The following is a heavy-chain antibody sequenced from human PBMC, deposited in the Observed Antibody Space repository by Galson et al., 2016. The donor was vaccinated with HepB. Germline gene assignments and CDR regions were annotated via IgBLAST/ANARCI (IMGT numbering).Heavy chain of an antibody. J-gene: IGHJ5*02. V-gene: IGHV4-30-4*01. CDR3: ALMTTFWGAGRANWFDP. Sequence: TLSLTCNVSGGFISSGGHYWSWIRQSPGKGLAWIGYIFHTGSSYYNPSFKSRVTFSVDTSNNVFSLDLTSVTAADTAVYYCALMTTFWGAGRANWFDPWGHGTRVTVSS. CDR1: GGFISSGGHY. D-gene: IGHD3-16*01. CDR2: IFHTGSS.